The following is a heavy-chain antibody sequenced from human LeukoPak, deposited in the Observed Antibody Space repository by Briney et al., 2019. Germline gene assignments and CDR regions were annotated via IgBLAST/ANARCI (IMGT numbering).Heavy chain of an antibody. CDR2: ISSRGTSK. Sequence: GGSLRLSCAASGFTFSDYYMSWIRQAPGKGLEWVSYISSRGTSKYYADSVKGRFTISRDNAENSLYLQMNSLRAEDTAVYYCASTRGSYSGYEDFDYWGQGALVTVSS. J-gene: IGHJ4*02. D-gene: IGHD5-12*01. CDR1: GFTFSDYY. CDR3: ASTRGSYSGYEDFDY. V-gene: IGHV3-11*04.